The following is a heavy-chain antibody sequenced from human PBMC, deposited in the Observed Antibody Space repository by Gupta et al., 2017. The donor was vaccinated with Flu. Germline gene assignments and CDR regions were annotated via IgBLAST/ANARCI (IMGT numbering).Heavy chain of an antibody. CDR1: GDIFSSYH. Sequence: QVQLVQSGAEVKQPGSSVKVSCKGCGDIFSSYHITWVRQAPGQGLECMGRVIPMTDIVNYAQRFQGRVTITADKSTSTAHVELSSLTFEDTAVYYCARDPGGSYRPQDNFGMDVWSQGTTVTVSS. CDR2: VIPMTDIV. D-gene: IGHD3-16*02. CDR3: ARDPGGSYRPQDNFGMDV. J-gene: IGHJ6*02. V-gene: IGHV1-69*04.